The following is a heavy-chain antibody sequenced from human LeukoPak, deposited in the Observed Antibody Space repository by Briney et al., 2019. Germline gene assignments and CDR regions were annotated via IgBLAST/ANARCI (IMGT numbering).Heavy chain of an antibody. J-gene: IGHJ5*02. CDR2: ISSSGSTI. V-gene: IGHV3-48*03. CDR1: GFTCSSYE. D-gene: IGHD2-2*01. CDR3: ARHSTSFWDWFDP. Sequence: GGSLRLSCAASGFTCSSYEMNWVRQAPGKGLEWVSYISSSGSTIYYADSVKGRFTISRDNAKNSLYLQMNSLRAEDTAVYYCARHSTSFWDWFDPWGQGTLVTVSS.